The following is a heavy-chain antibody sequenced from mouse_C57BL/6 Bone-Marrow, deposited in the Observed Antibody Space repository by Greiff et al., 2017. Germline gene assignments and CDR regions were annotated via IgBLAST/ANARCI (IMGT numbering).Heavy chain of an antibody. CDR2: ISSGSSTI. Sequence: EVHLVESGGGLVKPGGSLKLSCAASGFTFSDYGMHWVRQAPEQGLEWVAYISSGSSTIYYADTVKGRFTISRDNAKNTLFLQMTSLRSEDTAMYYCASVAWFAYWGQGTLVTVSA. V-gene: IGHV5-17*01. J-gene: IGHJ3*01. CDR3: ASVAWFAY. CDR1: GFTFSDYG.